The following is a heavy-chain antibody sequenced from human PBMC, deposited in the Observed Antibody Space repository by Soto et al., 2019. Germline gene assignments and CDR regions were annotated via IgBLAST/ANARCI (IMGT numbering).Heavy chain of an antibody. CDR2: IIPIFGTA. CDR3: XXXXXXXXXXXXXXXXDY. CDR1: GGTFSSYA. J-gene: IGHJ4*02. V-gene: IGHV1-69*12. Sequence: QVQLVQSGAEVKKPGSSVKVSCKASGGTFSSYAISWVRQAPGQGLEWMGGIIPIFGTANYAQKFQGRVTITADESTSTAYMELSSLRXXDTXXXXXXXXXXXXXXXXXXXXXDYWGQGTLVTVSS.